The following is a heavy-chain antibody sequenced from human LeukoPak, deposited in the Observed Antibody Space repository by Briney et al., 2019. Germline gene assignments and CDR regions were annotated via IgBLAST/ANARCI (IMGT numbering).Heavy chain of an antibody. CDR3: AAWGYCSCGSCDSVDY. CDR1: GYTFTGYF. Sequence: GASVKVSCKASGYTFTGYFMHWVGQAPGQGLEWMGWINPNSGGTNYAQKFQGRVTMTRDTSISTAYMELSRLRSDDTAVYYCAAWGYCSCGSCDSVDYGGQGTLVTVSS. D-gene: IGHD2-15*01. CDR2: INPNSGGT. J-gene: IGHJ4*02. V-gene: IGHV1-2*02.